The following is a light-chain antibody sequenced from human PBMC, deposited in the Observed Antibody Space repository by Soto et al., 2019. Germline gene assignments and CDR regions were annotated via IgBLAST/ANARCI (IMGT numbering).Light chain of an antibody. J-gene: IGKJ5*01. CDR3: QQRSNWPPIT. Sequence: EIVLTQSPGTLSLSPGEGATLSCRASQSVSSTYLAWYQQKPGQAPRLLIYGASFRATGIPDRFSGSGSGTDFTLTISRLEPEDFAVYYCQQRSNWPPITFGQGTRLEIK. CDR2: GAS. V-gene: IGKV3D-20*02. CDR1: QSVSSTY.